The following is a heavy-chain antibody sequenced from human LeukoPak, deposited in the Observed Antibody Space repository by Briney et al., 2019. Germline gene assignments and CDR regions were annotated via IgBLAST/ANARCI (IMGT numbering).Heavy chain of an antibody. Sequence: PSETLSLTCSVSGVSVKNDHWTWIRQPSGKGLEWIGKIDYPGTTNYNPSLKSRVTISVDTSKNQFSLKLSSVTAADTAVYYCARARSTTVTTYKSATYYFDYWGQGTLVTVSS. CDR2: IDYPGTT. CDR3: ARARSTTVTTYKSATYYFDY. D-gene: IGHD4-17*01. V-gene: IGHV4-59*02. J-gene: IGHJ4*02. CDR1: GVSVKNDH.